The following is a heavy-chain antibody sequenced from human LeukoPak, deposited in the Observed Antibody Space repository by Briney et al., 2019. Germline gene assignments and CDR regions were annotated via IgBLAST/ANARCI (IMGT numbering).Heavy chain of an antibody. CDR3: ARAYTWEFDY. Sequence: GGSLRLSCAASGLTVGINYMSWVRQAPGKGLEWVSFMYADGSTNYADSVKGRFIISRDNAKNTLYLQMNSLRAEDTAVYYCARAYTWEFDYWGQGTLVTVSS. D-gene: IGHD1-26*01. J-gene: IGHJ4*02. CDR1: GLTVGINY. V-gene: IGHV3-53*01. CDR2: MYADGST.